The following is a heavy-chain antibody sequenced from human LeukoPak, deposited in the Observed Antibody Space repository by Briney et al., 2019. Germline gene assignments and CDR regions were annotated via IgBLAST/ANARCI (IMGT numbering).Heavy chain of an antibody. J-gene: IGHJ5*02. Sequence: PSETLSLTCTVYGGSFSGYYWSWIRQPPGKGLEWIGEINHSGSTNYNPSLKSRVTISVDTSKNQFSLKLSSVTAADTAVYYCARGAVVVVTANNWFDPWGQGTLVTVSS. CDR3: ARGAVVVVTANNWFDP. CDR1: GGSFSGYY. V-gene: IGHV4-34*01. CDR2: INHSGST. D-gene: IGHD2-21*02.